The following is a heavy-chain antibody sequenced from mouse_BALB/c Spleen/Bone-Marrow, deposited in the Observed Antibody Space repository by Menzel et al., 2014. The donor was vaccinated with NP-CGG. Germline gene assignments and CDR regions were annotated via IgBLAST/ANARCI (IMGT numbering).Heavy chain of an antibody. CDR1: GFDFSRYW. CDR2: INPDSSTI. D-gene: IGHD2-14*01. CDR3: ARPVYRYDPPAY. J-gene: IGHJ2*01. Sequence: EVQLQQSGGGLVQPGGSLKLSCAASGFDFSRYWMSWVRQAPGKGLEWIGEINPDSSTINYTPSLKDKFIISRDNAKNTLYLQMSKGRSEDTALYYCARPVYRYDPPAYWGQGTTLTVSS. V-gene: IGHV4-1*02.